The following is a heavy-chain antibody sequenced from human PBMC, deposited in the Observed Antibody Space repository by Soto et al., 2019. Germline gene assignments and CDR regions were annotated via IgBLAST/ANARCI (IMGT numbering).Heavy chain of an antibody. Sequence: QVQLQESGPGLVKPSQTLSLTCTVSGGSIGSGDYYWSWIRQPPGKGLEWIGYIYYSGSTYYNPSLKSRVTISVDTSKNQFSLKLSSVTAADTAVYYCARDRCISTSCYTNYGMDVWGQGTTVTVSS. D-gene: IGHD2-2*02. V-gene: IGHV4-30-4*01. CDR2: IYYSGST. CDR1: GGSIGSGDYY. J-gene: IGHJ6*02. CDR3: ARDRCISTSCYTNYGMDV.